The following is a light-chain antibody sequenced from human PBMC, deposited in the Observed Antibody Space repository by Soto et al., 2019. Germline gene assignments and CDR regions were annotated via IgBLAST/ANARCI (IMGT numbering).Light chain of an antibody. Sequence: EIVMTQSPATLSVSPGERATLSCRASQSVSSNLAWYQQKPGQAPRLLIYGASTRATGIPARFSGSGSGTDFTLTISSLQSEDFAVYYCQQYNNWLGFGQGTKVEIK. CDR3: QQYNNWLG. CDR1: QSVSSN. V-gene: IGKV3-15*01. J-gene: IGKJ1*01. CDR2: GAS.